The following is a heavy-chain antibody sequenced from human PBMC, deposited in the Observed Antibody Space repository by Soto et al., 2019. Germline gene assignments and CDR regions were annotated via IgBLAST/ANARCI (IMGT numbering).Heavy chain of an antibody. J-gene: IGHJ6*03. V-gene: IGHV3-15*01. D-gene: IGHD3-10*01. Sequence: GGSLRLSCAASGFTFSNAWMSWVRQAPGKGLEWVGRIKSKTDGGTTDYAAPVKGRFTISRDDSKNTLYLQMNSLKTEDTAVYYCTATYYYGSGSYYTYYYYMDVWGKGTTVTVSS. CDR2: IKSKTDGGTT. CDR1: GFTFSNAW. CDR3: TATYYYGSGSYYTYYYYMDV.